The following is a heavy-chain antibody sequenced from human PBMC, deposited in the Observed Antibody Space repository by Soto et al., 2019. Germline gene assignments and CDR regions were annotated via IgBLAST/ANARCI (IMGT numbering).Heavy chain of an antibody. CDR2: IIPIVGTA. CDR1: GGTFSSYA. J-gene: IGHJ6*02. CDR3: ASTVCSSTSCSHYYGMDV. V-gene: IGHV1-69*13. D-gene: IGHD2-2*01. Sequence: SVKVSCKASGGTFSSYAISWVRQAPGQGLEWMGGIIPIVGTANYAQKFQGRVTITADESTSTAYMELSSLRSEDTAVYYCASTVCSSTSCSHYYGMDVWGQGTTVTVSS.